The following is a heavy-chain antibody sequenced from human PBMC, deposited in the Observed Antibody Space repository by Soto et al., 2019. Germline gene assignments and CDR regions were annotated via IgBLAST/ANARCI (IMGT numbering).Heavy chain of an antibody. CDR2: IIPIFGTA. CDR3: ARGWGYDSSDYYYAY. V-gene: IGHV1-69*01. J-gene: IGHJ4*02. Sequence: QVQLVQSGAEVRKPGSSVKVSCKASGGTFSRHAISWVRQAPGQGLEWMGGIIPIFGTANHAQKFQGRVTIIADESTSTADMELSSLRSEDTAIYYCARGWGYDSSDYYYAYWGQGTLVIVSS. D-gene: IGHD3-22*01. CDR1: GGTFSRHA.